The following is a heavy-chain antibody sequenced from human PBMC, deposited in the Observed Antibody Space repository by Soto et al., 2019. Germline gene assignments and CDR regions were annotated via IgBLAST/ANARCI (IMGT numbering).Heavy chain of an antibody. J-gene: IGHJ4*02. D-gene: IGHD4-4*01. CDR2: ISGSGGST. Sequence: GESLKISCAASGFTFSSYAMSWVRQAPGKGLEWVSAISGSGGSTYYADSVKGRFTISRDNSKNTLYLQMNSLRAEDTAVYYCAKDPTTRPIPFDYWGQGTLVTVSS. CDR1: GFTFSSYA. CDR3: AKDPTTRPIPFDY. V-gene: IGHV3-23*01.